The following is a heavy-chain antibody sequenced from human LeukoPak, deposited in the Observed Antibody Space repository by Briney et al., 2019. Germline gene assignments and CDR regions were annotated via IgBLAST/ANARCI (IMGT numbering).Heavy chain of an antibody. Sequence: PGGSLRLSCAASGFTFSSYGMHWVRQAPGKGLEWVAVIWYDGSNKYYADSVKGRFTISRDNSKNTLYLQMNSLRAEDTAVYYCARENRYSGSYYFDYWGQGTLVTVSS. J-gene: IGHJ4*02. CDR2: IWYDGSNK. V-gene: IGHV3-33*01. D-gene: IGHD1-26*01. CDR1: GFTFSSYG. CDR3: ARENRYSGSYYFDY.